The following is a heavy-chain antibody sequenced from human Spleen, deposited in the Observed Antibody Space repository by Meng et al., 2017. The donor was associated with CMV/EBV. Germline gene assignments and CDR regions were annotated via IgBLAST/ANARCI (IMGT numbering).Heavy chain of an antibody. CDR1: GRSISSSTYY. CDR2: IYYSGST. D-gene: IGHD2-8*01. CDR3: ARDEKMVAPDY. V-gene: IGHV4-39*07. J-gene: IGHJ4*02. Sequence: CTFSGRSISSSTYYWGWIRQPPGKGLEWIGSIYYSGSTYYNPSLKSRVTISVDTSKNQFSLKLSSVTAADTAVYYCARDEKMVAPDYWGQGTLVTVSS.